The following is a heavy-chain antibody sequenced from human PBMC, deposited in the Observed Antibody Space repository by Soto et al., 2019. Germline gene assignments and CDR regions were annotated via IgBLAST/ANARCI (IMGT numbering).Heavy chain of an antibody. Sequence: GGSLRLSCAASGFTFSSYSMNWVRQAPGKGLEWVSSISSSSSYIYYADSVKGRFTISRDNAKNSLYLQMNSLRAEDTAVYYCARDGGGLYYYYGMDVWGQGTTVTVSS. CDR1: GFTFSSYS. CDR2: ISSSSSYI. V-gene: IGHV3-21*01. CDR3: ARDGGGLYYYYGMDV. J-gene: IGHJ6*02. D-gene: IGHD2-21*01.